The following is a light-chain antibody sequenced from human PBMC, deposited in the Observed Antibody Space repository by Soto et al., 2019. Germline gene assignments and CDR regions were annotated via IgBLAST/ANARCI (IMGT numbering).Light chain of an antibody. CDR2: DAS. CDR1: QSVSGW. CDR3: QQYETFSGT. Sequence: DIQITQSPSTLSASVGDTVTVTCRASQSVSGWLAWYQQKPGEAPKILIYDASALQRGVPSRFSGSGSGTKFTLTIASLQPDDFATYYCQQYETFSGTFGPGTKVDIK. V-gene: IGKV1-5*01. J-gene: IGKJ1*01.